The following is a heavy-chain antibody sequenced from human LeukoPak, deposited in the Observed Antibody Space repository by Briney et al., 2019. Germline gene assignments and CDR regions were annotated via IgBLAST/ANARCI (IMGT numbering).Heavy chain of an antibody. CDR2: INHSGST. CDR3: ARGGDIVVVPAAIPHFDY. V-gene: IGHV4-39*07. J-gene: IGHJ4*02. CDR1: GGSISSGSYY. Sequence: PSQTLSLTCTVSGGSISSGSYYWSWIRQPPGKGLEWIGEINHSGSTNYNPSLKSRVTISVDTSKNQFSLKLSSVTAADTAVYYCARGGDIVVVPAAIPHFDYWGQGTLVTVSS. D-gene: IGHD2-2*02.